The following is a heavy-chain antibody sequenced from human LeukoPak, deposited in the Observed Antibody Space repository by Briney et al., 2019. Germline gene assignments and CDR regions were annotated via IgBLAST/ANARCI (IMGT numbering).Heavy chain of an antibody. CDR1: GGSFTSYY. V-gene: IGHV4-34*01. CDR2: INHSGST. J-gene: IGHJ4*02. CDR3: ARVQYSSSVDS. D-gene: IGHD6-6*01. Sequence: SETLSLTCAVHGGSFTSYYWSWIRQPPGKGLEWIGEINHSGSTNYNPSLESRVRISLDTSKNQSSLKLSSVTAADTAVYYCARVQYSSSVDSWGQGTLVTVSS.